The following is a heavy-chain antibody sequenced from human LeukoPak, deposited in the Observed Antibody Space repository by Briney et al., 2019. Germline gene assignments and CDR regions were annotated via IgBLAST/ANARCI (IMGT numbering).Heavy chain of an antibody. D-gene: IGHD3-22*01. V-gene: IGHV4-59*01. CDR1: GDSISSSY. CDR3: ARGYYDRIGSSNPFDS. J-gene: IGHJ4*02. Sequence: SETLSLTCTVSGDSISSSYWSWIRQPPGKRLEWVGYVHYTGKTNYNPSLNNRATISVDMSKNQFSLTLTSMTVADTAMYYCARGYYDRIGSSNPFDSWGQGTLVTVSA. CDR2: VHYTGKT.